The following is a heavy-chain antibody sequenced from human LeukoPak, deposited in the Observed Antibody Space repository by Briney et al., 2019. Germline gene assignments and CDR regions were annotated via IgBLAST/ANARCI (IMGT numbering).Heavy chain of an antibody. J-gene: IGHJ6*02. V-gene: IGHV3-23*01. Sequence: GGSLRLSCAASGFTFSSYAMSWVRQAPGKGLEWVSAISGSGGSTYYADSVKGRFTISRDNSKNTLYLQMNSLRAEDTAVYYCAKCNMVRSVYGMDVWGQGTTVTVSS. CDR3: AKCNMVRSVYGMDV. D-gene: IGHD3-10*01. CDR2: ISGSGGST. CDR1: GFTFSSYA.